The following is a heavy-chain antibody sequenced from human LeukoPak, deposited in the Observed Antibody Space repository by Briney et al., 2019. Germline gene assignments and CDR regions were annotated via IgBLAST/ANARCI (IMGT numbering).Heavy chain of an antibody. D-gene: IGHD6-6*01. CDR1: GFTLSSYA. V-gene: IGHV3-30-3*01. J-gene: IGHJ4*02. Sequence: GRSLRLSCAASGFTLSSYAMHWVRQAPGKGLEWVAIISYDGSNKYYADSVKGRFTISRDNSKSTLYLQMNSLRAEDTAVYYCARSKSSSSPNFDYWGQGTLVTVSS. CDR3: ARSKSSSSPNFDY. CDR2: ISYDGSNK.